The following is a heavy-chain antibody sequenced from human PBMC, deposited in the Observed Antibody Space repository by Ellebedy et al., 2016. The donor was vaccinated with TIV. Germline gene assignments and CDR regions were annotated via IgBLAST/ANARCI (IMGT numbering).Heavy chain of an antibody. CDR1: GFTFNTYW. CDR2: IKDDGSGE. Sequence: GESLKISXAASGFTFNTYWMSWVRQAPGKGPEWVATIKDDGSGEFYVDSAKGRFTISRDNAKNSLYLEMNSLRVGDAAVYYCASGRDGFNPGWYFDLWGRGTLVTVSS. J-gene: IGHJ2*01. CDR3: ASGRDGFNPGWYFDL. D-gene: IGHD5-24*01. V-gene: IGHV3-7*01.